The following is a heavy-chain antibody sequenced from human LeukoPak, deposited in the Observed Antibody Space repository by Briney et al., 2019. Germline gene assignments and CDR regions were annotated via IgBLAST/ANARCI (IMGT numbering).Heavy chain of an antibody. CDR3: ARGSHYVLGSFTY. Sequence: GGSLRLSCAASGFTFSSYWMHWVRQAPGKGLVWVSRINSVGSDTGYAVSVKGRFTISRDNAKNTVYLEMNSLRAEDTAVFYCARGSHYVLGSFTYWGQGTLVTVSS. CDR2: INSVGSDT. CDR1: GFTFSSYW. D-gene: IGHD3-10*01. J-gene: IGHJ4*02. V-gene: IGHV3-74*01.